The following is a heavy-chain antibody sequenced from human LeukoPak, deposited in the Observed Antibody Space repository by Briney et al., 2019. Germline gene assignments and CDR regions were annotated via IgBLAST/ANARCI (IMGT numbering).Heavy chain of an antibody. CDR2: ISAYNGNT. CDR1: GYTFTIYG. V-gene: IGHV1-18*01. D-gene: IGHD1-26*01. J-gene: IGHJ1*01. Sequence: ASVTVSCKASGYTFTIYGISWVRQAPGQGLEWMGWISAYNGNTNYAQKLQGRVTMTTDTSTSTAYMELRSLRSDDTAVYYCARSAQWELLGPEYFQHWGQGTLVTVSS. CDR3: ARSAQWELLGPEYFQH.